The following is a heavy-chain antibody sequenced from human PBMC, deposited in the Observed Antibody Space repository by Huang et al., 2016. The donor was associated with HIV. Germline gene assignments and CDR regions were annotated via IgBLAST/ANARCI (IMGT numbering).Heavy chain of an antibody. Sequence: QLQLQESGPRLVKPSESLSLTCSVSAGSIGSSSYFWGWIRQPPGKGLAGIGAIYLSGTTHSNRSLRSRFTISVDTAKNQFSRRLRSVTAADTAVYYCARLINYYESSGYSRRAAFDIWGQGTMVTVSS. CDR3: ARLINYYESSGYSRRAAFDI. V-gene: IGHV4-39*01. CDR2: IYLSGTT. D-gene: IGHD3-22*01. CDR1: AGSIGSSSYF. J-gene: IGHJ3*02.